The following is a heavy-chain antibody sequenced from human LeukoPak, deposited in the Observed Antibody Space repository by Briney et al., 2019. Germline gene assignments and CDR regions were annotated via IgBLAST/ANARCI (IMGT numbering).Heavy chain of an antibody. Sequence: GRSLRLSCAASGFTFSNYAMHWVRQSPGKGLEWVAVIWYDGNDKYYRDSVKGRFTISRDNSKNTLYRQMNSLRVEDTALYYCARDAVSAGTLTTDYWGQGTLVTVSS. CDR1: GFTFSNYA. CDR2: IWYDGNDK. J-gene: IGHJ4*02. CDR3: ARDAVSAGTLTTDY. V-gene: IGHV3-33*01. D-gene: IGHD6-13*01.